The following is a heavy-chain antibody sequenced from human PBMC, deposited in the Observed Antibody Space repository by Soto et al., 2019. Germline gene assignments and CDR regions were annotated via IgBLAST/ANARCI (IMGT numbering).Heavy chain of an antibody. J-gene: IGHJ4*02. D-gene: IGHD6-6*01. CDR3: AKAQEYSSSSSGNYYFDY. V-gene: IGHV3-23*01. Sequence: GGSLRLSCAASGFTFSSYAMSWVRQAPGKGLEWVSAISGSGGSTYHADSVKGRFTISRDNSKNTLYLQMNSLRAEDTAVYCCAKAQEYSSSSSGNYYFDYWGQGTLVTVSS. CDR1: GFTFSSYA. CDR2: ISGSGGST.